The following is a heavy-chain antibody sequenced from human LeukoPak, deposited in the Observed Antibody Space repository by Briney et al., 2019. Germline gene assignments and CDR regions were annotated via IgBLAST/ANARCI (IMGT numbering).Heavy chain of an antibody. D-gene: IGHD6-13*01. CDR1: GYTFTSYG. V-gene: IGHV1-8*02. CDR2: MNPNSGNT. CDR3: AGGSSSSPWGSWFDP. J-gene: IGHJ5*02. Sequence: ASVKVSCKASGYTFTSYGISWVRQAPGQGLEWMGWMNPNSGNTGYAQKFQGRVTMTRNTSISTAYMELRSLRSDDTAVYYCAGGSSSSPWGSWFDPWGQGTLVTVSS.